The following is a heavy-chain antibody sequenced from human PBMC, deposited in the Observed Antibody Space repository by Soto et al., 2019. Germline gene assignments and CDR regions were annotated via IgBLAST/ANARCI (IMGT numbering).Heavy chain of an antibody. Sequence: SETLSLTCTVSGGSISSGDYYWSWIRQPPGKGLEWIGYIYYSGSTYYNPSLKSRVTISVDTSKNQFSLKLSSVTAADTAVYYCARGTPKGDYYDSSGYDYWGQGTLVTV. CDR1: GGSISSGDYY. D-gene: IGHD3-22*01. CDR2: IYYSGST. CDR3: ARGTPKGDYYDSSGYDY. J-gene: IGHJ4*02. V-gene: IGHV4-30-4*01.